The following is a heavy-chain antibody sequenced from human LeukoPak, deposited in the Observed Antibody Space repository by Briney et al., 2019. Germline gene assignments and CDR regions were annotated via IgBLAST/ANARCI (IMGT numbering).Heavy chain of an antibody. CDR1: GGTFSSYA. CDR2: IIPIFGTA. V-gene: IGHV1-69*01. D-gene: IGHD3-16*02. J-gene: IGHJ5*02. Sequence: SVKVSCKASGGTFSSYAISWVRQAPGQGLEWMGGIIPIFGTANYAQKFQGRVTSTADESTSTAYMELSSLRSEDTAVYYCARVPPGSRSWDYVWGSYRRGGRWFDPWGQGTLVTVSS. CDR3: ARVPPGSRSWDYVWGSYRRGGRWFDP.